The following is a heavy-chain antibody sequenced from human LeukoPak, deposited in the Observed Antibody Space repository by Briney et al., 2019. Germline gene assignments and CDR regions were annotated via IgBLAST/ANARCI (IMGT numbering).Heavy chain of an antibody. CDR3: ARVTVVAATPEWFDP. CDR2: INPNSGGT. J-gene: IGHJ5*02. CDR1: GYTFTGYY. D-gene: IGHD2-15*01. Sequence: RASVKVSCKASGYTFTGYYMHWVRQAPGQGLEWMGWINPNSGGTNYAQKFQGRVTMTRDTSISTAYMELSRLRSDDTAVYYCARVTVVAATPEWFDPWGQGTLVTVSS. V-gene: IGHV1-2*02.